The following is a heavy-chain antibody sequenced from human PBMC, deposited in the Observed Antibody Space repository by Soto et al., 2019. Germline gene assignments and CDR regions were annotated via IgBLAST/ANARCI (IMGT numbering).Heavy chain of an antibody. CDR3: ARVGGYSGSYYGGWFDP. CDR1: GGTFSSYA. Sequence: QVQLVQSGAEVKKPGSSVKVSCKASGGTFSSYAISWVRQAPGQGLEWMGGIIPIFGTANYAQKFQGRVTITADESTSTAYMELSSLRSEDTAVYYCARVGGYSGSYYGGWFDPWGQGTLVTVSS. D-gene: IGHD1-26*01. CDR2: IIPIFGTA. V-gene: IGHV1-69*01. J-gene: IGHJ5*02.